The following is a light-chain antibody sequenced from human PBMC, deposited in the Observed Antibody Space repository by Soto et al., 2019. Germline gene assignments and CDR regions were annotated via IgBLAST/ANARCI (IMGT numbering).Light chain of an antibody. Sequence: EIVMAQSPATLSVSPGGRATLSCRASQSVSSNLAWYQQKPGQAPSLLIYGASTRATGIPARFRGSGSGTEFTLHINSLQSEDFAVYYCQQYNNWPQPPAITFGQGTRLEIK. CDR3: QQYNNWPQPPAIT. J-gene: IGKJ5*01. CDR1: QSVSSN. V-gene: IGKV3-15*01. CDR2: GAS.